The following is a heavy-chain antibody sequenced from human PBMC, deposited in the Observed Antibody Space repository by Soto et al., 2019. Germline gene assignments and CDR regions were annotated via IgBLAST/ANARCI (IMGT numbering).Heavy chain of an antibody. CDR1: GFTFSAYA. D-gene: IGHD3-16*01. CDR3: VRWTAYWHHCDN. Sequence: QVQLVESGGGVIQPGKSLRLSCAASGFTFSAYAMHWVRQAPGKGLEWVAVICADGSRQYYLDSVKGRFSISRDNAKNTLYLQMNNLRMDDTAMYLCVRWTAYWHHCDNWGQGTLVTVSS. J-gene: IGHJ4*02. V-gene: IGHV3-33*08. CDR2: ICADGSRQ.